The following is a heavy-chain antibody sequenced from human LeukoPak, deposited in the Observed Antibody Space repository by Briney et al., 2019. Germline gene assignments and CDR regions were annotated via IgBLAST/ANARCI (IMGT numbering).Heavy chain of an antibody. CDR2: ISGSGGST. V-gene: IGHV3-23*01. Sequence: GGSLRLSCAASGFTFSSYAMSWVRQAPGKGLEWVSAISGSGGSTYYADSVKGRFTISRDNSKNTLYLQMNSLRAEDTAVYYCAKDRRGRTNIVVVPAATFDYWGQGTLVTVSS. CDR1: GFTFSSYA. CDR3: AKDRRGRTNIVVVPAATFDY. D-gene: IGHD2-2*01. J-gene: IGHJ4*02.